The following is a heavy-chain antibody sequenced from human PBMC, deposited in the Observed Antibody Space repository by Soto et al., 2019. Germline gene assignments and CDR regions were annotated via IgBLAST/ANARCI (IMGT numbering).Heavy chain of an antibody. CDR1: GFTFSSYA. CDR3: AREVVVAAVN. V-gene: IGHV3-30-3*01. Sequence: GGSLRLSCAASGFTFSSYAMSWVRQAPGKGLEWVAVISYDGSNKYYADSVKGRFTISRDNSKNTLYLQMNSLRAEDTAVYYCAREVVVAAVNWGQGTLVTVSS. D-gene: IGHD2-15*01. CDR2: ISYDGSNK. J-gene: IGHJ4*02.